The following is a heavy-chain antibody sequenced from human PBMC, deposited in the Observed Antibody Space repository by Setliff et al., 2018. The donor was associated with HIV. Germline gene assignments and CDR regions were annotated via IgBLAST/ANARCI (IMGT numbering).Heavy chain of an antibody. V-gene: IGHV7-4-1*02. J-gene: IGHJ4*02. CDR3: ARVGSYWSTFDY. Sequence: ASVKVSCKASGYTLTTYGISWVRQAPGQGPAWMGWINTDAGNPMYAQCCRGRLVFSLDTSVNTAYLQINSLKAEDTAMYYCARVGSYWSTFDYWGQGALVTVSS. D-gene: IGHD2-8*02. CDR1: GYTLTTYG. CDR2: INTDAGNP.